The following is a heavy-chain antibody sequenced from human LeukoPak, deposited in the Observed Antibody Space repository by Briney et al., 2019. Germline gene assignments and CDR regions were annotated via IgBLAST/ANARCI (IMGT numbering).Heavy chain of an antibody. V-gene: IGHV1-2*02. D-gene: IGHD6-19*01. CDR2: INPNSGGT. CDR3: ARDQQWLVFSWFDP. J-gene: IGHJ5*02. Sequence: ASVKVSCKASGYTFTGYYMHWVRRAPGQGLEWMGWINPNSGGTNYAQKFQGRVTMTRDTSISTAYMELSRLRSDDTAVYYCARDQQWLVFSWFDPWGQGTLVTVSS. CDR1: GYTFTGYY.